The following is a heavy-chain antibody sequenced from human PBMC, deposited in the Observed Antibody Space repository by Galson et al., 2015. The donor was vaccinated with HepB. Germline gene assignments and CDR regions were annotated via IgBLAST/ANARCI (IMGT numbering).Heavy chain of an antibody. CDR2: ISSSSSYT. CDR3: ARGNGTYGGPYYFDV. Sequence: SLRLPCAASGFTFSDYYMSWIRQAPGEGLEWVSYISSSSSYTNYADSVKGRFTISRDNAKNSLYLQMNSLRAEDSAVYYCARGNGTYGGPYYFDVWGQGTLVTVSS. J-gene: IGHJ4*02. CDR1: GFTFSDYY. V-gene: IGHV3-11*06. D-gene: IGHD4-23*01.